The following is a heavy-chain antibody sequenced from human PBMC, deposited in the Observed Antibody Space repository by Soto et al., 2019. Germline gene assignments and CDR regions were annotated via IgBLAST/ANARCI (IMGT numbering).Heavy chain of an antibody. V-gene: IGHV3-30*09. Sequence: QVQLVESGGGVVQPGRSLRLSCAASGFTFSGYPMHWVRQPPGKGLEWVAVISYDGSNKYYADSVKGRFAITRDDSKNMLYLQMDSLGLEVAAVYYCARSFDGVVTATKYYYNYCMDVWGRGTTVTVSS. CDR1: GFTFSGYP. CDR2: ISYDGSNK. CDR3: ARSFDGVVTATKYYYNYCMDV. J-gene: IGHJ6*02. D-gene: IGHD2-21*02.